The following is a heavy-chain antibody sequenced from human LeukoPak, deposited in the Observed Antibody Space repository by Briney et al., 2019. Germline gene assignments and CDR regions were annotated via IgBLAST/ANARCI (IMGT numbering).Heavy chain of an antibody. J-gene: IGHJ5*02. D-gene: IGHD4-17*01. CDR1: GYSISGPYY. V-gene: IGHV4-38-2*02. CDR3: ARDSKTTVTTWWFDP. Sequence: SETLSLTCIVSGYSISGPYYWGWIRQTPGKGLEWIGTIYHTGSTYYGPTLKSRVSISVDTSKNQFSLKLSSVTAADTAVYYCARDSKTTVTTWWFDPWGQGTLVAVSS. CDR2: IYHTGST.